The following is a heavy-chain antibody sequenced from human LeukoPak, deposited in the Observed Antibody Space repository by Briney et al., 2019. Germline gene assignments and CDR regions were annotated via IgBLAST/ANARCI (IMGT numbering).Heavy chain of an antibody. CDR1: GYTFTSYG. CDR2: ISAYNGNT. Sequence: ASVKVSCKASGYTFTSYGISWVRQAPGQGLEWMGWISAYNGNTNYAQKFQGRVTITADESTSTAYMELSSLRSEDTAVYYCARDGFDPWGQGTLVTVSS. J-gene: IGHJ5*02. CDR3: ARDGFDP. V-gene: IGHV1-18*01.